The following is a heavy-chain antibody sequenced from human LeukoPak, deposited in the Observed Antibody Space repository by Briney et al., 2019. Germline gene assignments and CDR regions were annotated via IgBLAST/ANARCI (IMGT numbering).Heavy chain of an antibody. CDR3: ARGSDSPFDP. Sequence: GRSLRLSCAPSGFTFSDHYMDWVRQAPGKGLKWVGRTRNKANSYTTEYAASVKGRFTISRDDSKNSLYLQMNSLKPEDTAVYYCARGSDSPFDPWGQGTLVTVSS. J-gene: IGHJ5*02. D-gene: IGHD2-15*01. CDR2: TRNKANSYTT. CDR1: GFTFSDHY. V-gene: IGHV3-72*01.